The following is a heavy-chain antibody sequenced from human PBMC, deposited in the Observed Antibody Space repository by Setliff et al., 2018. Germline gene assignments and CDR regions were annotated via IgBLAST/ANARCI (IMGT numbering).Heavy chain of an antibody. J-gene: IGHJ4*02. D-gene: IGHD2-8*02. CDR2: INHSGST. V-gene: IGHV4-61*08. CDR3: TVYNTGSSKEHY. CDR1: GDSISSADYH. Sequence: PSETLSLTCTVSGDSISSADYHWSWIRQPTGKGLEWIGEINHSGSTNYNPSLKSRVTISVDTSKNQFSLKLSSVTAADTALYYCTVYNTGSSKEHYWGQGTPVTVS.